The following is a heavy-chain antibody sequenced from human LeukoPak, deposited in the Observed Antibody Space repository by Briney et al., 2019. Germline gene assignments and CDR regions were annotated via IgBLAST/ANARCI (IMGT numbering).Heavy chain of an antibody. D-gene: IGHD5-18*01. V-gene: IGHV4-59*08. Sequence: SETLSLTRTVSGGSISSYYWSWIRQPPGKGLEWIGYIYYSGSTNYNPSLKSRVTISVDTSKNQFSLKLSSVTAADTAVYYCARHGYTAMVDYWGQGTLVTVSS. CDR3: ARHGYTAMVDY. CDR2: IYYSGST. J-gene: IGHJ4*02. CDR1: GGSISSYY.